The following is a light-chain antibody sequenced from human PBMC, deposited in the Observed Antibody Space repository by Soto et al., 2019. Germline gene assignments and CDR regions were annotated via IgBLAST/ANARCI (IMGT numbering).Light chain of an antibody. Sequence: QSVLTQPPSVSGAPGQRVTISCTGSSSNIGAGYDVHWYQQVPGTAPKLLIYGNSNRPSGVPDRFSGSKSGTSASLAITGVQAEDEADYYCQSYDSSLSVYVVFGGGTKLTVL. V-gene: IGLV1-40*01. CDR1: SSNIGAGYD. CDR2: GNS. CDR3: QSYDSSLSVYVV. J-gene: IGLJ2*01.